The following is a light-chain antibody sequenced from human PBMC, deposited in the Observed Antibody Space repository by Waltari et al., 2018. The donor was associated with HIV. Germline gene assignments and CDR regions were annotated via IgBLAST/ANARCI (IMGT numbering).Light chain of an antibody. J-gene: IGLJ2*01. CDR2: DVT. Sequence: QSALTQPASVSGSPGQSITISCTGTNSDVGAYNYVSWYQQHPGKAPKLLIYDVTNRPPGISNRFSGSKSGNTAYMTISGLQPEDEADYYCSSYTITTAIVFGGGTKLTVL. CDR3: SSYTITTAIV. V-gene: IGLV2-14*03. CDR1: NSDVGAYNY.